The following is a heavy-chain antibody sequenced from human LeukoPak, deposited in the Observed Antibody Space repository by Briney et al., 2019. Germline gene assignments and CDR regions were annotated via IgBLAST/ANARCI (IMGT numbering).Heavy chain of an antibody. D-gene: IGHD6-19*01. J-gene: IGHJ3*02. Sequence: PGGSLRLSCAASGFTFSSYGMHWVRQAPGKGLEWVAFIRYDGSNKYYADSVKGRFTISRDNSKNTLYLQMNSLRAEDTAVYYCAKGRRPGYSSSEAFDIWGQGTMVTVSS. CDR3: AKGRRPGYSSSEAFDI. V-gene: IGHV3-30*02. CDR2: IRYDGSNK. CDR1: GFTFSSYG.